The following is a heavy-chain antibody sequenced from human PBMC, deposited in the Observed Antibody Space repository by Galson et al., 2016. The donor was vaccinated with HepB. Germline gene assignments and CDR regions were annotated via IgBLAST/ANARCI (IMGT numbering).Heavy chain of an antibody. J-gene: IGHJ4*02. D-gene: IGHD4-11*01. CDR2: IRSKAYGGTT. CDR1: GFTFDDYA. V-gene: IGHV3-49*03. Sequence: SLRLSCAASGFTFDDYAMSWFRQAPGRGLEGVGFIRSKAYGGTTEYAASVKGRLTISRDDSKSIAYLQMNSLKSEDTAVYYCARNVRITVTTYFDYWGQGTVVTVSS. CDR3: ARNVRITVTTYFDY.